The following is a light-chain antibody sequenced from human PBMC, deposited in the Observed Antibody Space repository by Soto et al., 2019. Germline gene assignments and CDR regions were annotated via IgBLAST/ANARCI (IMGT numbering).Light chain of an antibody. CDR3: LQHTNFPLT. Sequence: AIRMTQSPSSLSASTGDRVTITCRASQGISSYLAWYQQKPGKAPKLLIYAASTLQSGVPSRFSGSGSGTGFTLTISCLQSDDFATYYCLQHTNFPLTFGQGTRLEIK. CDR1: QGISSY. CDR2: AAS. V-gene: IGKV1-8*01. J-gene: IGKJ5*01.